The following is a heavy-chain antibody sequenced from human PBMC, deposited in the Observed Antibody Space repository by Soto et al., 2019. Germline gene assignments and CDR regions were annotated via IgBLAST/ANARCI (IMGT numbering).Heavy chain of an antibody. J-gene: IGHJ6*02. Sequence: QVQLVQSGAEVKKPGSSVKVSCKASGGSFSTYAISWVRHAPGQGLEWMGGVIPILGTTNNAQKFQGRVTITADDSTGTAYMELGCLSAEDTAVYYSARQSGTDYYTDMDVCGQWNTVTVSS. D-gene: IGHD1-1*01. CDR2: VIPILGTT. V-gene: IGHV1-69*12. CDR1: GGSFSTYA. CDR3: ARQSGTDYYTDMDV.